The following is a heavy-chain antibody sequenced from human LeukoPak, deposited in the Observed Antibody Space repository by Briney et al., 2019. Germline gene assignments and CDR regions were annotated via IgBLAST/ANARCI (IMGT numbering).Heavy chain of an antibody. CDR3: ARDPWGSSGYFQH. CDR2: IWYDGSNK. V-gene: IGHV3-33*01. Sequence: PGRSLRLSCAASGFTFSTYGMHWVRQAPGKGLEWVAVIWYDGSNKFYADSVKGRFTISRDNSKNTLYLQMNTLRAEDTAVYYCARDPWGSSGYFQHWGQGTLVTVSS. CDR1: GFTFSTYG. D-gene: IGHD6-19*01. J-gene: IGHJ1*01.